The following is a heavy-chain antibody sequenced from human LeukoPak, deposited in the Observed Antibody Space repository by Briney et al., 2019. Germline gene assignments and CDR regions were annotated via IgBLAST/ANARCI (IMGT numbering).Heavy chain of an antibody. Sequence: VASVKVSCKASGYTFTSYGISWVRQAPGQGLEWMGWISAYNGNTNYAQKLQGRVTMTTDTSTSTAYMELRSLRSDDTAVYYCARWGALGGLFGQFDYWGQGTLVTVSS. CDR2: ISAYNGNT. D-gene: IGHD3-16*01. CDR3: ARWGALGGLFGQFDY. J-gene: IGHJ4*02. CDR1: GYTFTSYG. V-gene: IGHV1-18*01.